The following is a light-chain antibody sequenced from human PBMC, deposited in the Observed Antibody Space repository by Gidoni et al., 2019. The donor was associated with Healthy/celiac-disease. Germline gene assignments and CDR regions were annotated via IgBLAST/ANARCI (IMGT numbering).Light chain of an antibody. CDR1: QSLLHSNGYTY. Sequence: IVMTQSPLSLPVTPGEPASISCRSSQSLLHSNGYTYLDWYLQKPGQSPQLLIYLGSNRASGVPDRFSGSGSGKDFTLKISRVEAEDVGVYYCMQALQIPTFGGGTKVEIK. V-gene: IGKV2-28*01. CDR2: LGS. CDR3: MQALQIPT. J-gene: IGKJ4*01.